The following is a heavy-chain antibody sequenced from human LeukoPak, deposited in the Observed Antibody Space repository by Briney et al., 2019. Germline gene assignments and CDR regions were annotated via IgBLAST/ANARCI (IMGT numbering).Heavy chain of an antibody. CDR3: AKDRGSGWFYFDY. V-gene: IGHV3-23*01. CDR1: GITLSNYG. J-gene: IGHJ4*02. Sequence: GGSLRLSCAVSGITLSNYGMTWVRQAPGKGLEWVAGISDSGGSTNYADSVKGRLTISRDNSKNTLYLQMNSLRAEDTAVYYCAKDRGSGWFYFDYWGQGTLVTVSS. D-gene: IGHD6-19*01. CDR2: ISDSGGST.